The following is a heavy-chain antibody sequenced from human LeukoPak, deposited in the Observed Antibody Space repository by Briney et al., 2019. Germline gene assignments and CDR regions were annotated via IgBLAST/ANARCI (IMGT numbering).Heavy chain of an antibody. V-gene: IGHV4-59*01. Sequence: PSGTLSLTCTVSGGSISSYYWSWIRQPPGKGLEWIGYIYYSGSTNYNPSLKSRVTISVDTSKNQFSLKLSSVTAADTAVYYCARGQQWRYFDYWGQGTLVTVSS. CDR3: ARGQQWRYFDY. CDR1: GGSISSYY. D-gene: IGHD6-19*01. J-gene: IGHJ4*02. CDR2: IYYSGST.